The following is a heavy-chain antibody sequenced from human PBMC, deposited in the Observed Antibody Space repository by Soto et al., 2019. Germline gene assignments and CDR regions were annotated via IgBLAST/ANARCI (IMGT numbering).Heavy chain of an antibody. CDR1: GDSVSSNSAA. Sequence: SQTLSLTCAISGDSVSSNSAAWNWIRQSPSRGLEWLGRTYRSRWYNDYAVSVKSRITVNPDTSKNQFSLHLNSVTPEDTAVYYCAREVGGTYAYWGQGTLVTVSS. CDR3: AREVGGTYAY. D-gene: IGHD3-16*01. V-gene: IGHV6-1*01. J-gene: IGHJ4*02. CDR2: TYRSRWYN.